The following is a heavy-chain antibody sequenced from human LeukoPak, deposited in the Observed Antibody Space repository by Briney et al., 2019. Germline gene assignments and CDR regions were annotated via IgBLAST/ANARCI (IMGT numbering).Heavy chain of an antibody. CDR2: INTNTGNP. CDR1: GYTFTSYA. Sequence: ASVKVSCKASGYTFTSYAMNWVRQAPGQGLEWMGWINTNTGNPTYAQGFTGRFVFSLDTSVSTAYLQISSLKAEDTAVYYCARGVVDTAMVPFDYFDYWGQGTLVTVSS. D-gene: IGHD5-18*01. V-gene: IGHV7-4-1*02. J-gene: IGHJ4*02. CDR3: ARGVVDTAMVPFDYFDY.